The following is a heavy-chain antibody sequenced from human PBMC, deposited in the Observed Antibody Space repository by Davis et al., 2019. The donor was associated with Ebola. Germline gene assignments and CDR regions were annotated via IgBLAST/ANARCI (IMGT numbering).Heavy chain of an antibody. J-gene: IGHJ6*02. V-gene: IGHV1-18*01. D-gene: IGHD2-15*01. CDR1: GYTFTSYG. CDR2: ISAYNGNT. CDR3: ASPHCSGGSCYYYYGMDV. Sequence: ASVKVSCKASGYTFTSYGISWVRQAPGQGLEWMGWISAYNGNTNYAQKLQGRVTMTRNTSISTAYMELSSLRSEDTAVYYCASPHCSGGSCYYYYGMDVWGQGTTVTVSS.